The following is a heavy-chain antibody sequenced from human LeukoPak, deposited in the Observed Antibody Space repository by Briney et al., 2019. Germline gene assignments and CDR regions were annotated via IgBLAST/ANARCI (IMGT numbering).Heavy chain of an antibody. CDR2: IYYSGST. CDR1: GGSISSYY. Sequence: PETLSLTCTVSGGSISSYYWSWIRQPPGKGLEWIGYIYYSGSTNYNPSLKSRVTISVDTSKNQFSLKLSSVTAADTAVYYCAREADYGDSNYNWFDPWGQGTLVTVSS. V-gene: IGHV4-59*01. J-gene: IGHJ5*02. D-gene: IGHD4-17*01. CDR3: AREADYGDSNYNWFDP.